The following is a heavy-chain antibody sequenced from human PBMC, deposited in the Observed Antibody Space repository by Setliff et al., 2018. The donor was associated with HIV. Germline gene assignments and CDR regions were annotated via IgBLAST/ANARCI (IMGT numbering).Heavy chain of an antibody. CDR1: GLTDTYNY. D-gene: IGHD1-26*01. V-gene: IGHV3-53*01. Sequence: GGSLRLSGAAPGLTDTYNYMSWVHKAPGKVLECVSVSYAVGSTYYADPVKGRFTISRDNSKLRLYLHMDSLRAEDTAVYYCARGRNRSYVVYGMDGWGQGTTVTVSS. J-gene: IGHJ6*02. CDR3: ARGRNRSYVVYGMDG. CDR2: SYAVGST.